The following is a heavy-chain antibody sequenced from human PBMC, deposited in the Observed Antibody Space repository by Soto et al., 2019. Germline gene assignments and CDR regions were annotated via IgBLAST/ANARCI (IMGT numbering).Heavy chain of an antibody. V-gene: IGHV4-39*01. J-gene: IGHJ6*02. D-gene: IGHD3-10*01. CDR2: IYYSGST. CDR1: GGSISRSSYC. Sequence: SETLSLTCTVSGGSISRSSYCRGLIRQPPGKGLEWIGSIYYSGSTYYNPSLKSRVTISVDTSKNQFSLKLSSVTAADTAVYYCARPYYYGSGSYWTNYYYGMDVWGQGTTVTVSS. CDR3: ARPYYYGSGSYWTNYYYGMDV.